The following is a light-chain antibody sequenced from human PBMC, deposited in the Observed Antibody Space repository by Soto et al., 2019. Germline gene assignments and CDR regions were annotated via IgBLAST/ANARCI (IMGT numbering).Light chain of an antibody. CDR1: SSDVGFYNF. V-gene: IGLV2-8*01. Sequence: QSALTQPPSASGSPGQSLTISCTGTSSDVGFYNFVSWYQQRPGKAPKLVIYEVTKRPSGVPDRFSGSKSGSTASLTVSGLQADDEADYYCCSYTSSSTLYVFGTGTKLTVL. CDR3: CSYTSSSTLYV. CDR2: EVT. J-gene: IGLJ1*01.